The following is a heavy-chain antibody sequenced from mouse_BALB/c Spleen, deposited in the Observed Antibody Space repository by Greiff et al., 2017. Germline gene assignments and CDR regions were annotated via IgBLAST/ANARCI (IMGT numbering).Heavy chain of an antibody. CDR1: GFNIKDTY. V-gene: IGHV14-3*02. D-gene: IGHD1-1*01. CDR2: IDPANGNT. J-gene: IGHJ4*01. Sequence: EVKLQESGAELVKPGASVKLSCTASGFNIKDTYMHWVKQRPEQGLEWIGRIDPANGNTKYDPKFQGKATITADTSSNTAYLQLSSLTSEDTAVYYCARGTTVVASRYAMDYWGQGTSVTVSS. CDR3: ARGTTVVASRYAMDY.